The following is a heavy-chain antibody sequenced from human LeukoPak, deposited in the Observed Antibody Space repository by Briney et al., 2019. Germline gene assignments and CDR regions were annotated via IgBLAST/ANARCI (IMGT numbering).Heavy chain of an antibody. V-gene: IGHV3-23*01. CDR2: ISGSGGST. J-gene: IGHJ4*02. CDR3: AKRVRADPKFYYFDY. D-gene: IGHD6-19*01. Sequence: RGSLRLSCAASGFTFSSYAMSWVRQAPGKGLEWVSAISGSGGSTYYADSVKGRFTISRDNSKNTLYLQMNSLRAEDTAVYYCAKRVRADPKFYYFDYWGQGTLVTVPS. CDR1: GFTFSSYA.